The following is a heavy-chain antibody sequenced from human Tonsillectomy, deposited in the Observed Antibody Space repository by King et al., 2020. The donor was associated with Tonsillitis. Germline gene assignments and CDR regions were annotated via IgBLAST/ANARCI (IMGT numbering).Heavy chain of an antibody. V-gene: IGHV4-61*02. J-gene: IGHJ4*02. CDR2: ISSSGST. CDR3: AREDFGDDPY. D-gene: IGHD3-10*01. Sequence: VQLQESGPGLVKPSQTLSLTCTVSGDSINSGPYYWNWIRQPAGRGLEWIGRISSSGSTNSNPSLMGRVTISVDTSKNQFSLKLNSVSDADTAVYYCAREDFGDDPYWGQGTLVTVSS. CDR1: GDSINSGPYY.